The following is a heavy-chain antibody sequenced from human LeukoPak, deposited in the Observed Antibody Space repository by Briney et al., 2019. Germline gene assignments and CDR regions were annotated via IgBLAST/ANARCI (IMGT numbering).Heavy chain of an antibody. CDR1: GFSLSTSGMC. Sequence: SGPTLVKPTQTLTLTCTFSGFSLSTSGMCVSWIRQPPGKALEWLARIDWDDDKYYSTSLKTRLTISKDTSKNQVVLTMTNMDPVDTATYYCARSRGGPYYYDSSGNLFDYWGQGTLVTVSS. J-gene: IGHJ4*02. V-gene: IGHV2-70*11. CDR3: ARSRGGPYYYDSSGNLFDY. CDR2: IDWDDDK. D-gene: IGHD3-22*01.